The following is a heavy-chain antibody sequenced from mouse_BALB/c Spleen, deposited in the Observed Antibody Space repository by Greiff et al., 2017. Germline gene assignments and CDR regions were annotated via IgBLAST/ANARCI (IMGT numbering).Heavy chain of an antibody. V-gene: IGHV5-6-5*01. CDR3: ARGGMEAYDYHGGGYFDY. CDR1: GFTFSSYA. CDR2: ISSGGST. J-gene: IGHJ2*01. Sequence: EVKLVESGGGLVKPGGSLKLSCAASGFTFSSYAMSWVRQTPEKRLEWVASISSGGSTYYPDSVKGRFTISRDNARNILYLQMSSLRSEDTAMYYCARGGMEAYDYHGGGYFDYWGQGTTLTVS. D-gene: IGHD2-4*01.